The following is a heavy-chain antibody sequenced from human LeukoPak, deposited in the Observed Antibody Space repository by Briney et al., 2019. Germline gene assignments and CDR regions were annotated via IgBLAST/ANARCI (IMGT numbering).Heavy chain of an antibody. V-gene: IGHV1-69*04. Sequence: SVKVSCKASGGTFSSYAISWVRQAPGQGLEWMGRIIPILGIANYAQKFQGRVTITADKSTSTAYMELRSLRSEDTAVYYCATVEPEGPITFGGVIVISAFDIWGQGTMDTVSS. D-gene: IGHD3-16*02. CDR3: ATVEPEGPITFGGVIVISAFDI. J-gene: IGHJ3*02. CDR2: IIPILGIA. CDR1: GGTFSSYA.